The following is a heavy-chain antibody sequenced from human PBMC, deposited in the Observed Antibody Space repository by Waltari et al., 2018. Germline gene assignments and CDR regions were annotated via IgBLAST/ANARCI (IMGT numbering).Heavy chain of an antibody. V-gene: IGHV4-4*02. D-gene: IGHD2-15*01. J-gene: IGHJ4*02. CDR2: SHRSGKT. Sequence: QLQLQESGPRLVKPSVTLSLTCPVPGCSMRSNNGWSWVRQPPEPGLEWIGQSHRSGKTNYNPSLESRVTISIDTANNQFSLKVTSTTAADTAVYYCARDRGRGLYLDSWGQGTLVTVSP. CDR3: ARDRGRGLYLDS. CDR1: GCSMRSNNG.